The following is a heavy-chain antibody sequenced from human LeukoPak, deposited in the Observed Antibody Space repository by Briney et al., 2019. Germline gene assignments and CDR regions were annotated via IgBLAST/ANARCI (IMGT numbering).Heavy chain of an antibody. CDR2: IYYSGST. V-gene: IGHV4-39*01. J-gene: IGHJ4*02. CDR3: ARQTGSGLFILP. Sequence: SETLSLTCTVSGGSISSSSYYWGWIRQPPGKGLEWIGSIYYSGSTYYNPSLKSRVTMSVDTSKNQFSLKLTSVTAADTAVYYCARQTGSGLFILPGGQGTLVTVSS. CDR1: GGSISSSSYY. D-gene: IGHD3/OR15-3a*01.